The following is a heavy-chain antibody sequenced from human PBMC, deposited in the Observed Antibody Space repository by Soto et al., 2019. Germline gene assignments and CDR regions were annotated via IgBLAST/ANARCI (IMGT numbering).Heavy chain of an antibody. CDR3: AKNSGWFNT. CDR2: IDGSGGTT. D-gene: IGHD3-10*01. Sequence: EFQVLQSGGGLVQPGGSLTLSCAASGFPFSSTDMTWVRQAPGKGLEWVSTIDGSGGTTYYADSVKGRFTISRDNSINTVFLQMNSLRAADTALYFCAKNSGWFNTWGQGALVTVSS. J-gene: IGHJ5*02. CDR1: GFPFSSTD. V-gene: IGHV3-23*01.